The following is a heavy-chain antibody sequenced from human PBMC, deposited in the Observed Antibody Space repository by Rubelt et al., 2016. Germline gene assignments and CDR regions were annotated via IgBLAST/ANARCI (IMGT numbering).Heavy chain of an antibody. CDR3: ARGAGGRYFDWYDAFDI. Sequence: QVQLVQSGAEVKKPGASVKVSCKASGYTFTGYYMHWVRQAPGQGLEWMGWINPNSGGTNYAQKFRGRVTMTRATSISTAYMGLSRLGSDDTAVYYCARGAGGRYFDWYDAFDIWGQGTMVTVSS. V-gene: IGHV1-2*02. CDR1: GYTFTGYY. CDR2: INPNSGGT. D-gene: IGHD3-9*01. J-gene: IGHJ3*02.